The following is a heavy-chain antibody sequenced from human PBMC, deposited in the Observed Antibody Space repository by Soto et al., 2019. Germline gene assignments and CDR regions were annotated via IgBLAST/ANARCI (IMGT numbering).Heavy chain of an antibody. J-gene: IGHJ4*02. V-gene: IGHV3-23*01. CDR3: AKGGDIAVADTNDAIDY. CDR2: ISGSGGST. CDR1: GFTFSSYA. D-gene: IGHD6-19*01. Sequence: EVQLLESGGGLVQPGGSLRLSCAASGFTFSSYAMSWVRQAPGKGLEWVSAISGSGGSTYYADSVKGRFTISRDNSKNTLYLQMNSLRAEDTAVYYCAKGGDIAVADTNDAIDYWGQGTLVTVSS.